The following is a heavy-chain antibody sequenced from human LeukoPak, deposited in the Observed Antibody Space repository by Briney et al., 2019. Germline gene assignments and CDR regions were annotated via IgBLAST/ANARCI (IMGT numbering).Heavy chain of an antibody. CDR1: GFTFDDYA. D-gene: IGHD6-13*01. Sequence: GGSLRLSCAASGFTFDDYAMHWVRQAPGKGLEWVSGISWNSGSIGYADSVKGRFTISRDNAKNSLYLQMNSLRAEDTALYYCAKEAAAAGPGGYYYYGMDVWGQGTTVTVSS. V-gene: IGHV3-9*01. CDR2: ISWNSGSI. J-gene: IGHJ6*02. CDR3: AKEAAAAGPGGYYYYGMDV.